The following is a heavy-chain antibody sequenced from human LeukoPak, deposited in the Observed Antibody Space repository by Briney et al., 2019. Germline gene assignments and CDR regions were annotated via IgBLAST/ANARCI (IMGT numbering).Heavy chain of an antibody. V-gene: IGHV1-2*02. Sequence: ASVKVSCKASGYTFTGYYMHWVRQAPGQGLEWMGWINPNSGGTNYAQKFQGRVTMTRDTSISTAYMELSRLRSDDTAVYYCARANSYGYFWAVVGPGAYNWFDPWGQGTLVTVSS. J-gene: IGHJ5*02. CDR1: GYTFTGYY. CDR3: ARANSYGYFWAVVGPGAYNWFDP. CDR2: INPNSGGT. D-gene: IGHD5-18*01.